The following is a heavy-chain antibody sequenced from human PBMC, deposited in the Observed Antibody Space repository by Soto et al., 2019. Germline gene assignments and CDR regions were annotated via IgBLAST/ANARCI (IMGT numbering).Heavy chain of an antibody. J-gene: IGHJ4*02. CDR1: GGSISSYY. D-gene: IGHD4-17*01. CDR2: IYYSGST. Sequence: SETLSLTCTVSGGSISSYYWSWIRQPPGKGLEWIGYIYYSGSTNYNPSLKSRVTISVDTSKNQFSLKLSSVTAADTAVYYCARDLGGYGDSNFDYWGQGTLVTVSS. CDR3: ARDLGGYGDSNFDY. V-gene: IGHV4-59*01.